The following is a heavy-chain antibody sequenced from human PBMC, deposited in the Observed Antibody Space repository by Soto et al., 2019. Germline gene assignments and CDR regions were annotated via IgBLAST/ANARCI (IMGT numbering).Heavy chain of an antibody. J-gene: IGHJ5*02. Sequence: QITLKESGPTLVKPTQTLTLTCTFSGFSLTTPGAGVGWIRQPPGKALEWLALIYWNDDKRYSPSLKNRLTITKDTSKNQVVLIMTNMDPVDTATYYCAHRGYGDYPRDNWFDPWGHVVPVIVSS. D-gene: IGHD4-17*01. CDR2: IYWNDDK. V-gene: IGHV2-5*01. CDR1: GFSLTTPGAG. CDR3: AHRGYGDYPRDNWFDP.